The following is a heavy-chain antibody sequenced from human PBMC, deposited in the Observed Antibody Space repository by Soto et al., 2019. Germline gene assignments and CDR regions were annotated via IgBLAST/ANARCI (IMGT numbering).Heavy chain of an antibody. V-gene: IGHV1-69*12. D-gene: IGHD2-21*02. CDR3: PGGPEFGGNSDAYDI. J-gene: IGHJ3*02. CDR2: IIPFFGTS. CDR1: GGNFRSES. Sequence: QVQLVQSGAEVKKPGSSVKVSCKASGGNFRSESINWVRQAPGQGLEWMGGIIPFFGTSDYAQKFQGRLRITADESTTTAYRDLSTLRSQDTAVYFCPGGPEFGGNSDAYDIGGQWTMVTVSS.